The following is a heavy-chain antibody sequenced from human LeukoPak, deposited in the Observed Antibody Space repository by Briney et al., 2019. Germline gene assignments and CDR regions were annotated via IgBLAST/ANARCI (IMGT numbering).Heavy chain of an antibody. V-gene: IGHV3-33*01. CDR3: ARDQGYYGMDA. J-gene: IGHJ6*02. CDR2: IWYDGSNK. Sequence: GGSLRLSCAASGFTFSSYGMHWVRQAPGKGLEWVAVIWYDGSNKYYADSVKGRFTISGDNSKNTLYLQMNSLRAEDTAVYYCARDQGYYGMDAWGQGTTVTVSS. CDR1: GFTFSSYG.